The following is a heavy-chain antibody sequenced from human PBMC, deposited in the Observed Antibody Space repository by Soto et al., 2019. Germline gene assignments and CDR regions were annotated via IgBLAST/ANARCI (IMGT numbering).Heavy chain of an antibody. CDR1: GFTLSRHW. CDR3: ARSSPDSSGYYYYYYGMDV. Sequence: GGSLRLSCAASGFTLSRHWMSWVRQAPGKGLEWVANIKQDGSEKYYVDSVKGRFTISRDNAKNSLYLQMNSLRAEDTAVYYCARSSPDSSGYYYYYYGMDVWGQGTTVTVSS. D-gene: IGHD3-22*01. CDR2: IKQDGSEK. V-gene: IGHV3-7*05. J-gene: IGHJ6*02.